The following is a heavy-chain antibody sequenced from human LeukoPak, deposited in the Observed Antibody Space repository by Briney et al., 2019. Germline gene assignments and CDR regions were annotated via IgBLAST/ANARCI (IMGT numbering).Heavy chain of an antibody. D-gene: IGHD2-2*01. CDR2: ISYDGSNK. CDR1: GFTFNSYA. J-gene: IGHJ4*02. V-gene: IGHV3-30*04. CDR3: ARSPRVCSSTSCYPSKPYYFDY. Sequence: PGGSLRLSCAASGFTFNSYAMHWVRQARGKGLEWVAVISYDGSNKYYADSVKGRFTISRDNSKNTLYLQMNSLRAEDTAVYYCARSPRVCSSTSCYPSKPYYFDYRGQGTLVTVSS.